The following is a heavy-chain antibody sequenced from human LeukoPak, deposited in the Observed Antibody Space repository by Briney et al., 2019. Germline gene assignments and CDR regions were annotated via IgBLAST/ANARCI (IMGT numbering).Heavy chain of an antibody. Sequence: PSETLSLTCTVSGGSISSGGYYWSWIRQHPGKGLEWIGYIYYSGSTYYNPSLKSRVTISVDTSKNQFPLKLSSVTAADTAVYYCARVGVGTTVTFDYWGQGTLVTVSS. CDR2: IYYSGST. CDR3: ARVGVGTTVTFDY. V-gene: IGHV4-31*03. CDR1: GGSISSGGYY. J-gene: IGHJ4*02. D-gene: IGHD4-11*01.